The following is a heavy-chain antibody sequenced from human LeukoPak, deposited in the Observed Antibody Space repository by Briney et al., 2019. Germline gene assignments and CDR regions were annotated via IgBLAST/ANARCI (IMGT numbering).Heavy chain of an antibody. D-gene: IGHD1-26*01. CDR2: IYTSGST. J-gene: IGHJ4*02. V-gene: IGHV4-61*02. CDR3: ARGSGSYLIY. CDR1: GGSISSGDYY. Sequence: PSETLYLTCTVSGGSISSGDYYWSWIRQPAGKGLEWIGRIYTSGSTNYDPSLKSRVTISVDTSKNQFSLKLSSVTAADTAVYYCARGSGSYLIYWGQGTLVTVSS.